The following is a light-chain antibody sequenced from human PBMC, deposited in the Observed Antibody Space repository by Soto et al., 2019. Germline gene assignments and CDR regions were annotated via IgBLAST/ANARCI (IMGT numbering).Light chain of an antibody. CDR2: AAS. J-gene: IGKJ3*01. CDR1: QDIGTF. Sequence: DFQMTQSPSSLSASVGDRVTITCRASQDIGTFLNWYQQKPGKPPNLLIYAASNLQNGVSSRFSGSGSGTDFTLTISTLQPEDFATYYCQQSYSTPQITFGPGTKVDMK. CDR3: QQSYSTPQIT. V-gene: IGKV1-39*01.